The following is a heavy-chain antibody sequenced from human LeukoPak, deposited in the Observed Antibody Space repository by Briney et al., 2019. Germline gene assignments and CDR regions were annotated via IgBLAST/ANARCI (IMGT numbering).Heavy chain of an antibody. CDR3: ARLDSSSYLMAFDI. Sequence: SETLSLTCTVYGGSISSGGYYWSWIRQPPGKGLEWIGYIYHSGSTNYNPSLKSRVTISVDTSKNQFSLKLSSVTAADTAVYYCARLDSSSYLMAFDIWGQGTMVTVSS. CDR1: GGSISSGGYY. V-gene: IGHV4-30-2*01. D-gene: IGHD6-6*01. J-gene: IGHJ3*02. CDR2: IYHSGST.